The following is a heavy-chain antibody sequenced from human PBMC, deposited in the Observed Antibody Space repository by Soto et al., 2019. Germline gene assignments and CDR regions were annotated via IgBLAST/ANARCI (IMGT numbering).Heavy chain of an antibody. CDR1: GYTFTSYA. CDR2: INAGNGNT. CDR3: ARDEVHWNDDYYYGMDV. V-gene: IGHV1-3*01. J-gene: IGHJ6*02. D-gene: IGHD1-1*01. Sequence: QVQLVQSGAEVKKPGASVKVSCKASGYTFTSYAMHWVRQAPGQRLEWMGWINAGNGNTKYSQKFQGRVTITRDTSASTAYMELSSLRSEDTAVYYCARDEVHWNDDYYYGMDVWGQGTTVTVSS.